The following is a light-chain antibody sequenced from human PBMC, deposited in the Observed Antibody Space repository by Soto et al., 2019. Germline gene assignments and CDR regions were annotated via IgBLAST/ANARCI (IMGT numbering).Light chain of an antibody. CDR3: GTWDSSLSAEV. Sequence: QSVLTQPPSMSAAPGQKVTISCSGSSSNIGNNYVSWYQQFPGTAPKLLIYDNNKRPSGIPDRFSGSKSDTSATLGITGLQTGDEADYYCGTWDSSLSAEVFGGGTKLTVL. CDR2: DNN. V-gene: IGLV1-51*01. J-gene: IGLJ3*02. CDR1: SSNIGNNY.